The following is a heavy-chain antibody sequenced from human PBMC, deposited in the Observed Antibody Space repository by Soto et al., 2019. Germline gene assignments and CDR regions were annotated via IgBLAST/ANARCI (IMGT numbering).Heavy chain of an antibody. D-gene: IGHD3-22*01. Sequence: GESLKISCRASGYSFTNYWIGWVRQKPGKGLEWMGIIYPGDSDTKYSPSFQGQVTISADKSINTAYLQWRSLKASDTAIYFCVRGDSSDYYTAAPADYWGQGTLVTVSS. V-gene: IGHV5-51*01. J-gene: IGHJ4*01. CDR3: VRGDSSDYYTAAPADY. CDR2: IYPGDSDT. CDR1: GYSFTNYW.